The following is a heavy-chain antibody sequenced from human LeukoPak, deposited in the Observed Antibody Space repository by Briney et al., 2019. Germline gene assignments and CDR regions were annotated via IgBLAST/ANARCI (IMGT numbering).Heavy chain of an antibody. CDR1: GYTFTSYD. Sequence: ASMKVSCKASGYTFTSYDINWVRQATGQGLEWMGWMNPNSGNTGYAQKFQGRVTMTRNTSISTAYMELSSLRSEDTAVYYCARVDRVYYYYYGMDVWGQGTTVTVSS. D-gene: IGHD2-2*03. CDR3: ARVDRVYYYYYGMDV. J-gene: IGHJ6*02. V-gene: IGHV1-8*01. CDR2: MNPNSGNT.